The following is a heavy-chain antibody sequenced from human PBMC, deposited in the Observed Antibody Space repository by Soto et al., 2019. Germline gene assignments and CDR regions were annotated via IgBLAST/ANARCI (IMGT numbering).Heavy chain of an antibody. CDR3: ARIPRTLSGRYYYYGLYV. Sequence: ASGPTLVNPTRTLTLTCSFSGFSLSTSGMCVSWIRQPTGKAQEWLALIVWDDDKYFSTSLKTRLTISKDTYKYQVVLTMTNMDPVDTATYYCARIPRTLSGRYYYYGLYVWGQGTTVTVSS. D-gene: IGHD3-9*01. CDR1: GFSLSTSGMC. J-gene: IGHJ6*02. CDR2: IVWDDDK. V-gene: IGHV2-70*01.